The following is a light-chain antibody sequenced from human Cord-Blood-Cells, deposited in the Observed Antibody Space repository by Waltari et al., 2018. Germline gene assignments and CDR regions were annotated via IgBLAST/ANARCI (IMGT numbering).Light chain of an antibody. V-gene: IGLV2-23*03. CDR2: EGS. J-gene: IGLJ2*01. CDR1: SSHVGGSNL. CDR3: CSYAGSSTFVV. Sequence: QSALTQPASVSGSPGPSITLSCPGTSSHVGGSNLVSWYQQHPGKAPKLMIYEGSKRPSGVSNRFSGSKSGNTASLTISGLQAEDEADYYCCSYAGSSTFVVFGGGTKLTVL.